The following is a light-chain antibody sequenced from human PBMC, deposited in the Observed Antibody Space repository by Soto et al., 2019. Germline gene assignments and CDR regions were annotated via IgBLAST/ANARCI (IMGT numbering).Light chain of an antibody. CDR2: IAS. Sequence: EVVLTQSPGTLSLSPGERATLSCWASQSVSRSYLAWYQQKPGQAPRLLIYIASSRATDIPDRFSGSGSGTDFTLTISRLEPEDFAMYYCQQYGSSPYTFGQGTKLEIK. CDR1: QSVSRSY. V-gene: IGKV3-20*01. J-gene: IGKJ2*01. CDR3: QQYGSSPYT.